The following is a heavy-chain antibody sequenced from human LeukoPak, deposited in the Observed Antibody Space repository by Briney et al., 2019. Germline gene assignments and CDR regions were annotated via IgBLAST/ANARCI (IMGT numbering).Heavy chain of an antibody. D-gene: IGHD3-16*01. CDR1: GFTFSYST. CDR2: MKEDGTEI. V-gene: IGHV3-7*05. Sequence: GGSLRLSCVVTGFTFSYSTMSWVRQAPGKGLEWVAKMKEDGTEIFYVDPVKGRFAISRDNAKNSLFLQMNSLRAEDTAVYYCATGGASRGYFQHWGQGTLVTVS. J-gene: IGHJ1*01. CDR3: ATGGASRGYFQH.